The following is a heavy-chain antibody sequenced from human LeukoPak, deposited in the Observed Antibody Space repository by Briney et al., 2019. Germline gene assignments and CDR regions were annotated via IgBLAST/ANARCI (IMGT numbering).Heavy chain of an antibody. J-gene: IGHJ6*03. CDR1: GYTFTSYG. D-gene: IGHD2-2*01. Sequence: GASVKVSCKASGYTFTSYGISWVRQAPGQGLEWMGWISAYNGNTNYAQKLQGRVTMTTDTSTSTAYMELRSLRSDDTAVYYCARKNQHCSSTSCFLFPSGFYYYMDVWGKGTTVTVSS. V-gene: IGHV1-18*01. CDR2: ISAYNGNT. CDR3: ARKNQHCSSTSCFLFPSGFYYYMDV.